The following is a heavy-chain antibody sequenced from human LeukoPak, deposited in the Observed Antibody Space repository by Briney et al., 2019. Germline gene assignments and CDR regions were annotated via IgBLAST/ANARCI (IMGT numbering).Heavy chain of an antibody. CDR2: IIPIFGTA. V-gene: IGHV1-69*13. Sequence: GASAKVSCKASGGTFSSYAISWVRQAPGQGLVWMGGIIPIFGTANYAQKFQGRVTITADESTSTAYMELSSLRSEDTAVYYCARAPYHDYGDYGFFDYWGQGTLVTVSS. J-gene: IGHJ4*02. CDR3: ARAPYHDYGDYGFFDY. CDR1: GGTFSSYA. D-gene: IGHD4-17*01.